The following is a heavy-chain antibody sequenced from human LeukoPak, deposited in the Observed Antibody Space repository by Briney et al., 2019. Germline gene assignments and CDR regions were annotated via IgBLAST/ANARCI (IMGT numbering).Heavy chain of an antibody. CDR3: ASGGTVTTTGYYYYYMDV. CDR1: GGTFSSYP. J-gene: IGHJ6*03. D-gene: IGHD4-17*01. CDR2: IIPLLGTA. Sequence: SVKVSCKASGGTFSSYPISWVRQAPGQGLEWMGGIIPLLGTADYAQKFQGRVTITTDESTSTAYMELSSLRSEDTAMYYCASGGTVTTTGYYYYYMDVWGKGTTVTVSS. V-gene: IGHV1-69*05.